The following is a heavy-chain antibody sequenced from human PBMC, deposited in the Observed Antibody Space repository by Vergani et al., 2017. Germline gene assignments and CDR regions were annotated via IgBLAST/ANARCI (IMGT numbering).Heavy chain of an antibody. Sequence: QVQLVESGGGLVKPGGSLRLSCVASGFTFSDYYMSWIRQAPGKGLEWVSYISSSGSNMYYADSVKGRFTISRDNAKSSLYLQMNSLRAEDTAVYYCARTVTENPQFDYWGQGTLVTVSS. CDR2: ISSSGSNM. D-gene: IGHD4-23*01. J-gene: IGHJ4*02. CDR1: GFTFSDYY. V-gene: IGHV3-11*01. CDR3: ARTVTENPQFDY.